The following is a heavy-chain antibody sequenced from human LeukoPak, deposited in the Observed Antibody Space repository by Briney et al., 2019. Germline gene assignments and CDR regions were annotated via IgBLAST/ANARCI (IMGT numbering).Heavy chain of an antibody. D-gene: IGHD5-18*01. CDR2: VYDSGST. J-gene: IGHJ6*02. V-gene: IGHV4-59*08. CDR1: GGSISTYY. CDR3: VSLDTAMAVSGMDV. Sequence: PSETLSLTCTVSGGSISTYYWSWIRQPPGKGLEWIGYVYDSGSTSYSPSLKSRATMSVDTAKNQFSLKLSSVTAADTAVYYCVSLDTAMAVSGMDVWGQGTTVTVSS.